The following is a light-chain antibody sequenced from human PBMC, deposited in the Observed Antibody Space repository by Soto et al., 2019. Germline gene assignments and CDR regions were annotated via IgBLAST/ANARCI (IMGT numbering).Light chain of an antibody. V-gene: IGLV2-14*01. CDR1: SSDIGGYNY. CDR3: TSYTRSSTYV. Sequence: QSALTQPASVSGSPGQSITISCTGTSSDIGGYNYVSWYQQDSGKAPKLIIYAVTDRPSGVSSRLSGSKSGNTAFLTIPGLQAEDEADYYCTSYTRSSTYVFGTGTKVTV. J-gene: IGLJ1*01. CDR2: AVT.